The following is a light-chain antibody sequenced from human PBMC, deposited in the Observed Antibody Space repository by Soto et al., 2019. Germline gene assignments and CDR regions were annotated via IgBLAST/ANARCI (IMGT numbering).Light chain of an antibody. CDR3: QHYGGMWT. CDR2: DAL. J-gene: IGKJ1*01. Sequence: DIQMTQSPSTLSASVGDRVAITCRASQSITNRLAWYQLKPGKAPKVLIYDALNLESGVPSRFSGSGYGTEFTLTIRSLQPDDFATYCCQHYGGMWTVGQGTKVDSK. CDR1: QSITNR. V-gene: IGKV1-5*01.